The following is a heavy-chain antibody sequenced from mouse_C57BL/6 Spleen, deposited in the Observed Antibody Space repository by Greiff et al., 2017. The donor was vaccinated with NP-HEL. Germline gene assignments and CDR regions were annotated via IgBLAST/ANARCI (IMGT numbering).Heavy chain of an antibody. V-gene: IGHV1-63*01. D-gene: IGHD4-1*01. J-gene: IGHJ4*01. CDR2: IYPGGGCT. Sequence: VQLQQSGAELVRPGTSVKMSCKASGYTFTNYWIGWAKQRPGHGLEWIGDIYPGGGCTNYNEKFKGKATLTADKSSSTAYMQFSSLTSEDSAIYYCAREGLTGTFYYAMDYWGQGTSVTVSS. CDR3: AREGLTGTFYYAMDY. CDR1: GYTFTNYW.